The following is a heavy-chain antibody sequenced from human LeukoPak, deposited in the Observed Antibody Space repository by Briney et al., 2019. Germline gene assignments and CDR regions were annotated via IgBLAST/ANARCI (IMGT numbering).Heavy chain of an antibody. CDR3: ARDRYQLPTLFDY. CDR1: GFTFSSYA. CDR2: ISYDGSNK. D-gene: IGHD2-2*01. J-gene: IGHJ4*02. V-gene: IGHV3-30-3*01. Sequence: GRSLRLSCAASGFTFSSYAMHWVRQAPGKGLEWVAVISYDGSNKYYADSVKGRFTISRDNSKNTLYLQMNSLRAEDTAVYYCARDRYQLPTLFDYWGQGTLVTVSS.